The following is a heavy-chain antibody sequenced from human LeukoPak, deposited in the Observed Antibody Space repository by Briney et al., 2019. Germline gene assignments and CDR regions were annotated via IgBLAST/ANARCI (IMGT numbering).Heavy chain of an antibody. V-gene: IGHV1-18*01. Sequence: ASVKVSCKASGYTFTSYGISGVRQAPGQGLEWMGWISAYNGNTNYAQKLQGRVTMTTDTSTSTAYMELRSLRSDDTAVYYCARVPGGAWPWITMVRGVHDYGMDVWGQGTTVTVSS. CDR3: ARVPGGAWPWITMVRGVHDYGMDV. CDR1: GYTFTSYG. CDR2: ISAYNGNT. D-gene: IGHD3-10*01. J-gene: IGHJ6*02.